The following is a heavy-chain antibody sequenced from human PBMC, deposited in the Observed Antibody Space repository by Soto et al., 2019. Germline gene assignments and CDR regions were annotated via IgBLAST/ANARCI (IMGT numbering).Heavy chain of an antibody. Sequence: PGGSLRLSCAASGFTFSSYWMSWVRQAPGKGLEWVANIKQDGSEKYYVDSVKGRFTISRDNAKNSLYLQMNSLRAEDTAVYYCARETTVTAAVTDVWGKGTTVTVSS. CDR3: ARETTVTAAVTDV. D-gene: IGHD4-17*01. J-gene: IGHJ6*04. CDR1: GFTFSSYW. CDR2: IKQDGSEK. V-gene: IGHV3-7*01.